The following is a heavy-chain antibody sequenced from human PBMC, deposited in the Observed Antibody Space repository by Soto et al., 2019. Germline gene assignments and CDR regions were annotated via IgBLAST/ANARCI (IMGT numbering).Heavy chain of an antibody. V-gene: IGHV3-33*01. CDR2: IWYDGSNK. Sequence: GGSLRLSCAASGFTFSSYGMHWVRQAPGKGLEWVAVIWYDGSNKYYADSVKGRFTISRDNSKNTLYLQMNSLRAEDTAVYYCARYAAYYYDRSGYDDAFDIWGQGTMVTVSS. CDR1: GFTFSSYG. CDR3: ARYAAYYYDRSGYDDAFDI. D-gene: IGHD3-22*01. J-gene: IGHJ3*02.